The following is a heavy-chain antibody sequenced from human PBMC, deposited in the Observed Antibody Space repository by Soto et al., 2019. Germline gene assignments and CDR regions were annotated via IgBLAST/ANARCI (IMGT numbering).Heavy chain of an antibody. CDR1: GGSISSYY. J-gene: IGHJ6*02. CDR3: ARAAIFGVVIDYYYGMDV. CDR2: IYTSGCT. Sequence: SETLSLTCTVSGGSISSYYWSWIRQPAGKGLEWIGRIYTSGCTNYNPSLKSRVTMSVDTSKNQFSLKLSPVTAADTAVYYCARAAIFGVVIDYYYGMDVWGQGTTVTVSS. V-gene: IGHV4-4*07. D-gene: IGHD3-3*01.